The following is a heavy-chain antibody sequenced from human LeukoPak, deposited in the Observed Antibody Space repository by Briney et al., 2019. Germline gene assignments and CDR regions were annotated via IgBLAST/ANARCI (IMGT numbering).Heavy chain of an antibody. V-gene: IGHV1-3*03. J-gene: IGHJ4*02. CDR3: ARARTDSSGWYLGYYFDY. Sequence: GASVKVSCKASGYTFTSYAMHWVRQAPGHRLEWMGWINAGNGNTKYSQEFQGRVTITRDTSASTAYMELSSLRSEDMAVYYCARARTDSSGWYLGYYFDYWGQGTLVTVSS. CDR2: INAGNGNT. CDR1: GYTFTSYA. D-gene: IGHD6-19*01.